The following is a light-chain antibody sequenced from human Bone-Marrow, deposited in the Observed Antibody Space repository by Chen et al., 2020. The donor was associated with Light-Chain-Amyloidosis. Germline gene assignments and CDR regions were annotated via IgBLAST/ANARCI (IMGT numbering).Light chain of an antibody. V-gene: IGLV3-25*03. Sequence: SYELTQPHPVSVYPGQTARITCTGDDLPTKYAYWYQQKPGQTPVLVIHRDTERPSGISARFSGSSSWTTATLTISGVQAEDEADYHCQSADSSGTYEVIFGGGTKLTVL. CDR1: DLPTKY. CDR2: RDT. J-gene: IGLJ2*01. CDR3: QSADSSGTYEVI.